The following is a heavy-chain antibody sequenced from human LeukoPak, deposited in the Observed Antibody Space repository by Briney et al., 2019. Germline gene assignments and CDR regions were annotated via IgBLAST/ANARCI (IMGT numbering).Heavy chain of an antibody. CDR2: INPNDGDT. J-gene: IGHJ4*02. V-gene: IGHV1-2*02. D-gene: IGHD2-2*01. Sequence: ASVKVSCEASGYTFTDYYMHWVRQAPGQGFEWMGWINPNDGDTNYAQKFQGRVTMTRDTSISTAHTEVSRLRSDDTAVYYCARANFLYCSSSTCLFDYWGQGTLVTVSS. CDR3: ARANFLYCSSSTCLFDY. CDR1: GYTFTDYY.